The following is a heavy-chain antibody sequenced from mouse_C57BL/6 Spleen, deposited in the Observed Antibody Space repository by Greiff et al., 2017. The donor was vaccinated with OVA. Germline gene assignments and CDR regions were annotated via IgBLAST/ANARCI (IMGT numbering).Heavy chain of an antibody. CDR3: ARRGTTVVADY. Sequence: QVQLQQPGAELVKPGASVKLSCKASGYTFTSYWMQWVKQRPGQGLEWIGEIDPSDSYTNYNPKFKGKATLTVDTSSSTAYMQLSSLTSEDSAVYYCARRGTTVVADYWGQGTTLTVSS. D-gene: IGHD1-1*01. CDR1: GYTFTSYW. CDR2: IDPSDSYT. J-gene: IGHJ2*01. V-gene: IGHV1-50*01.